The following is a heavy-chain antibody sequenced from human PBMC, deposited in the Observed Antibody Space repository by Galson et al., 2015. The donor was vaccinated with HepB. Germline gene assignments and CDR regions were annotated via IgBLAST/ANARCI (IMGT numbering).Heavy chain of an antibody. V-gene: IGHV1-69*06. CDR1: GGTFSSYA. Sequence: SVKVSCKASGGTFSSYAISWVRQAPGQGLEWMGGIIPIFGTANYAQKFQGRVTITADKSTSTAYMELSSLRSEDTAVYYCACGNYGSGSWSRWDTNYYYYYGMDVWGQGTTVTVSS. D-gene: IGHD3-10*01. CDR2: IIPIFGTA. J-gene: IGHJ6*02. CDR3: ACGNYGSGSWSRWDTNYYYYYGMDV.